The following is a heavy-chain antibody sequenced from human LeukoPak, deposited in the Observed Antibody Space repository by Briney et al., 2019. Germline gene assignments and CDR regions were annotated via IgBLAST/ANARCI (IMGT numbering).Heavy chain of an antibody. V-gene: IGHV3-53*01. J-gene: IGHJ3*02. CDR1: GFTFSSFA. CDR3: AILYDSSGYYAFDI. Sequence: PGGSLRLSCAASGFTFSSFAMSWVRQAPGKGLEWVSVIYSGGSTYYADSVKGRFTISRDNSKNTLYLQINSLRAEDTAVYYCAILYDSSGYYAFDIWGQGTMVTVSS. CDR2: IYSGGST. D-gene: IGHD3-22*01.